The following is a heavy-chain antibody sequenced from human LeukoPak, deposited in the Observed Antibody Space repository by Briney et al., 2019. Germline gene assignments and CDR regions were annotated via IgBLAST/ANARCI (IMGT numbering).Heavy chain of an antibody. Sequence: PGGSLRFSCAASGFTFSSYSMNWVRQAPGKGLEWVSSISSSSSYIYYADSVKGRFTISRDNAKNSLYLQMNSLRAEDTAVYYCACRKSTTYDILTGYSQENPFDYWGQGTLVTVSS. CDR1: GFTFSSYS. CDR3: ACRKSTTYDILTGYSQENPFDY. J-gene: IGHJ4*02. V-gene: IGHV3-21*04. D-gene: IGHD3-9*01. CDR2: ISSSSSYI.